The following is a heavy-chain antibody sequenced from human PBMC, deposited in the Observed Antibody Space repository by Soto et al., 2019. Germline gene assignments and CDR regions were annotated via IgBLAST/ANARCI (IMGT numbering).Heavy chain of an antibody. V-gene: IGHV4-30-4*02. CDR1: GGSISSGDYY. CDR3: TILPWADYAGISDP. D-gene: IGHD4-17*01. J-gene: IGHJ5*02. Sequence: SETLSLTCTVSGGSISSGDYYWSWIRQPPGKGLEWIGYIYYSGSTYYNPSLKSRVTISVDTSKNQFSLKLSSVTAADTAVYYCTILPWADYAGISDPWGQGPLVTVSS. CDR2: IYYSGST.